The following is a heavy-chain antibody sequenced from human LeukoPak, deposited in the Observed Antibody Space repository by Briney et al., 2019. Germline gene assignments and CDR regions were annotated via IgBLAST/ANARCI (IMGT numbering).Heavy chain of an antibody. V-gene: IGHV1-8*01. J-gene: IGHJ3*01. Sequence: GASVKVSCKTSGFTFTSHDYNWGRQAAGQGLEWMGWMNPNSGATGYAQKFQGRVTMTRDTSITTVYMELSSLTSEDTAVYYCARDGRGAAAPDDAFDVWGQGTMVTVSS. D-gene: IGHD2-2*01. CDR2: MNPNSGAT. CDR1: GFTFTSHD. CDR3: ARDGRGAAAPDDAFDV.